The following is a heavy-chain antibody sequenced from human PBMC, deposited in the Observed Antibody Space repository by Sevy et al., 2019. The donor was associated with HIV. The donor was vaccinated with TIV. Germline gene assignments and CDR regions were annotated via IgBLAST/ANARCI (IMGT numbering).Heavy chain of an antibody. J-gene: IGHJ4*02. V-gene: IGHV6-1*01. Sequence: QSQTLSLTCAISGDSVSSNSAAWNWIRQSPSRGLEWLGRTYYRSKWYNDYAVSVKSRITINPDTSKNQFSLQLNSVTPEDTAVYYCARKPPYCSSTSCHFDYWGQGTLVTVSS. CDR3: ARKPPYCSSTSCHFDY. CDR2: TYYRSKWYN. D-gene: IGHD2-2*01. CDR1: GDSVSSNSAA.